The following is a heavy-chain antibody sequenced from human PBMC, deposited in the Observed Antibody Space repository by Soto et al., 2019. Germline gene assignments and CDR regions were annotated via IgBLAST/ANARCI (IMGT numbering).Heavy chain of an antibody. CDR2: ITEDGSNE. V-gene: IGHV3-7*04. CDR3: ARVATTGRGTDY. J-gene: IGHJ4*02. D-gene: IGHD1-1*01. Sequence: EVQLVESGGGLVQPGGSLRLSCAASGFTFSSHWMYWVRQAPGKGLEWVATITEDGSNEYYVDSVRGRFTIPRDNSKNSLFLQMNSLRAEDTAVYSCARVATTGRGTDYWGQGTLVTVSS. CDR1: GFTFSSHW.